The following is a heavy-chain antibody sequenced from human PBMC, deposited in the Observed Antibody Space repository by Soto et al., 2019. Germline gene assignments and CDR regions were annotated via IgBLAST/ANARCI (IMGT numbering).Heavy chain of an antibody. CDR2: ISWNSGSI. D-gene: IGHD3-10*01. Sequence: GGSLRLSCAASGFTFDDYAMHWVRQAPGKGLEWVSGISWNSGSIGYADSVKGRFTISRDNAKNSLYLQMNSLRAEDTALYYCSGYYGSGVLYGMDVWGQGTTVTVSS. J-gene: IGHJ6*02. CDR3: SGYYGSGVLYGMDV. V-gene: IGHV3-9*01. CDR1: GFTFDDYA.